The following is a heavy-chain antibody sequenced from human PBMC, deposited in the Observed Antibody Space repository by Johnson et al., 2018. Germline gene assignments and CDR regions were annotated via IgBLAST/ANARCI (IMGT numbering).Heavy chain of an antibody. CDR3: ARAQVLMVYAPSRTYYYMDV. Sequence: QVQLQQWGAGLLKXSETLSLTCAVYGGSFSGYYWSWIRQPPGKGLEWIGEINHSGNTNYNPSLKSRVIISVDPSKNQFSLRLSSVTAADTAVYYCARAQVLMVYAPSRTYYYMDVWGKGTTVTVSS. J-gene: IGHJ6*03. CDR2: INHSGNT. D-gene: IGHD2-8*01. CDR1: GGSFSGYY. V-gene: IGHV4-34*01.